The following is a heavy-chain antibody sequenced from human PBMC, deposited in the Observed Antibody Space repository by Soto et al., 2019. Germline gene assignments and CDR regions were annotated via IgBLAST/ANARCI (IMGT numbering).Heavy chain of an antibody. V-gene: IGHV4-39*01. D-gene: IGHD6-6*01. CDR3: ARYSSSSGYFDY. CDR2: IYYSGST. Sequence: SETLSLTCTVSGGSISSGGYYWSWIRQHPGKGLEWIGYIYYSGSTYYNPSLKSRVTISVDTSKNQFSLKLSSVTAADTAVYYCARYSSSSGYFDYWGQGTLVTVSS. CDR1: GGSISSGGYY. J-gene: IGHJ4*02.